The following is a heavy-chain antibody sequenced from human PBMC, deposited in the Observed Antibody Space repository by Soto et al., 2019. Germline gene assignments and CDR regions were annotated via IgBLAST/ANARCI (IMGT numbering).Heavy chain of an antibody. CDR1: GGSVSSGDHA. CDR2: YSRSA. J-gene: IGHJ4*02. D-gene: IGHD7-27*01. Sequence: QMQLQESGPGLVKPSETLSLNCVVSGGSVSSGDHAWGWIRQPPGKGLEWIGYSRSANYNPSPRSRVTISVDTAKNQFSLKLSSVTAADTAVYYCGRDNWGSIDYWGQGTQVTVSS. V-gene: IGHV4-61*08. CDR3: GRDNWGSIDY.